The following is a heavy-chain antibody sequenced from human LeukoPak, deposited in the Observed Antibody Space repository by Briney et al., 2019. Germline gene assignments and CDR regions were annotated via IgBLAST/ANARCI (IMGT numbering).Heavy chain of an antibody. D-gene: IGHD4/OR15-4a*01. J-gene: IGHJ4*02. Sequence: GSLRLSCAASGFTFSDAWMSWVRQPPGKGLEWIGEIYHSGNTNYNPSLKSRVTISVDKSNNQFSLKLSSVTAADTALYYCARRHGGNYEFDYWGQGTLVTVSS. V-gene: IGHV4-4*02. CDR1: GFTFSDAW. CDR2: IYHSGNT. CDR3: ARRHGGNYEFDY.